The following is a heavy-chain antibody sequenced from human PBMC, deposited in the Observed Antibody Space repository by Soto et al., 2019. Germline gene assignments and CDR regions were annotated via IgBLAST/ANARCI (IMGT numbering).Heavy chain of an antibody. Sequence: PGGSLRLSCAASGFTFSSYEMNWVRQAPGKGLEWVSYISSSGSTIYYADSVKGRFTISRDNAKNSLYLQMNSLRAEDTAVYYCARAPYSSGWYFDYWGQGTLVTVSS. V-gene: IGHV3-48*03. J-gene: IGHJ4*02. D-gene: IGHD6-19*01. CDR2: ISSSGSTI. CDR3: ARAPYSSGWYFDY. CDR1: GFTFSSYE.